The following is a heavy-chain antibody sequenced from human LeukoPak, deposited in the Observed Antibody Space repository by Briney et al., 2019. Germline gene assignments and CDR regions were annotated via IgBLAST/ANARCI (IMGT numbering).Heavy chain of an antibody. V-gene: IGHV1-2*02. CDR3: AREYCSGGSCSSAY. D-gene: IGHD2-15*01. CDR2: INPNSGGT. J-gene: IGHJ4*02. Sequence: ASVKVSCKASGYTFTGYYMHWVRQAPGQGLEWMGWINPNSGGTNYAQKFQGRVTMTRDTSISTAYMEVSRLRSDETGVYSCAREYCSGGSCSSAYWGQGTLVTVSS. CDR1: GYTFTGYY.